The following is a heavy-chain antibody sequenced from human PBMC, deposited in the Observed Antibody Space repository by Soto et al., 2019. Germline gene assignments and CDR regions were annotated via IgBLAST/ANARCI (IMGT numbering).Heavy chain of an antibody. Sequence: GGSLRLSCAASAFTFSTYAMSWVRQAPGKGLEWVSAISGSGGTTYYADSVKGRFTISRDNSKNTLYLQMNSLRAEDTAVYYCAKSHCSGGSCWDAFDIWGQGTMVTVSS. V-gene: IGHV3-23*01. D-gene: IGHD2-15*01. J-gene: IGHJ3*02. CDR3: AKSHCSGGSCWDAFDI. CDR2: ISGSGGTT. CDR1: AFTFSTYA.